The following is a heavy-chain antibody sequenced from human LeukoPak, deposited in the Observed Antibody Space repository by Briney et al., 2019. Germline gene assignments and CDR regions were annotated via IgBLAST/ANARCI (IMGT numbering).Heavy chain of an antibody. CDR2: IYYSGST. CDR3: ARGPPQDY. CDR1: GGSISSSSYY. J-gene: IGHJ4*02. V-gene: IGHV4-39*07. Sequence: PSETLSLTCTVSGGSISSSSYYWGWIRQPPGKGLEWIGSIYYSGSTYYNPSLKSRVTISVDTSKNQFSLKLSSVTAADTAVYYCARGPPQDYWGQGTLVTVSS.